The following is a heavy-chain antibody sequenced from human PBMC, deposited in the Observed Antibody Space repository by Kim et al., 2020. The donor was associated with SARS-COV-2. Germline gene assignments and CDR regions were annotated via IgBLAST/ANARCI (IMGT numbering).Heavy chain of an antibody. CDR3: AKGVVVATTYFHH. CDR2: ISYDGSNE. CDR1: GFTFSNFG. J-gene: IGHJ1*01. V-gene: IGHV3-30*18. Sequence: GGSLRLSCAASGFTFSNFGMHWVRQAPGKGLECVSVISYDGSNEYYGDYVKGRFTISRDNPKNTLFLEMNSLRPEDTAVYYCAKGVVVATTYFHHWGQGTLVTLSS. D-gene: IGHD2-15*01.